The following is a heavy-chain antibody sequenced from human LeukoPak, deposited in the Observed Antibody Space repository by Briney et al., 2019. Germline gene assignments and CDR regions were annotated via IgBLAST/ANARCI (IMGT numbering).Heavy chain of an antibody. CDR1: GGSISSGGYY. D-gene: IGHD6-13*01. CDR3: ARDYSSSWRDY. CDR2: IYYSGST. V-gene: IGHV4-31*03. J-gene: IGHJ4*02. Sequence: SETLSLTCTVSGGSISSGGYYWSWIRQHPGKGLEWIGYIYYSGSTYYNPSLKSRVTISVDTSKNQFSLKLSSVTAADTAVYYCARDYSSSWRDYWGQGTLVTVSS.